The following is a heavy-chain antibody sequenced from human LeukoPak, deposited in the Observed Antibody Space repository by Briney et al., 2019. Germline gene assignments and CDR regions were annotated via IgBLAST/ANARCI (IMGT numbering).Heavy chain of an antibody. CDR2: VSASGYT. J-gene: IGHJ6*02. CDR3: AKQSNDFWSGYTAPPGYGLDV. D-gene: IGHD3-3*01. Sequence: PGGSLRLSCAASGFTFSNYAMNWVRQAPGKGLEWVSGVSASGYTFYADSVEGRFTISRDNSKNTLYLQMNSLGAEDTAIYFCAKQSNDFWSGYTAPPGYGLDVWGQGAAVTVSS. V-gene: IGHV3-23*01. CDR1: GFTFSNYA.